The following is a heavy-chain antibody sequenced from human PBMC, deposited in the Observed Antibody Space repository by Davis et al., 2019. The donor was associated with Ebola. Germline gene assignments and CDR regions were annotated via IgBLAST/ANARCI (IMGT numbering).Heavy chain of an antibody. CDR3: ARGWDV. CDR2: IYYSGST. CDR1: GGSISSYY. Sequence: SGTLSLSCTVSGGSISSYYSSCIRQLPGTGPEWIGYIYYSGSTNYNPSLKSRVTISVDRSKYQFSLNLYSVTTADTAVYYCARGWDVWGQGTTVTVSS. J-gene: IGHJ6*02. V-gene: IGHV4-59*12.